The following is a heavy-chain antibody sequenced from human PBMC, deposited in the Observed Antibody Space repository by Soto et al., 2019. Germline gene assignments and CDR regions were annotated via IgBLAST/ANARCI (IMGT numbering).Heavy chain of an antibody. D-gene: IGHD5-12*01. V-gene: IGHV3-23*01. CDR1: GFTFSSYA. J-gene: IGHJ4*02. CDR3: SKDFVVATTFDY. Sequence: EVQLLESGGGLVQPGGSLRLSCAASGFTFSSYAMSWVRQAPGKGLEWVSAISGSGGSTYYADSVKGRFTISRDNSKNTLYLQMNSLRAEDTAVYYCSKDFVVATTFDYWGQGTLVTVSS. CDR2: ISGSGGST.